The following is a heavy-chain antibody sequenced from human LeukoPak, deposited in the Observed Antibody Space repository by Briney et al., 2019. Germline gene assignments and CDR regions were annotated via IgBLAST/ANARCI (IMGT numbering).Heavy chain of an antibody. D-gene: IGHD3-22*01. Sequence: GGSLRLSCAASGFTFSSYAMSWVRQAPGKGLEWVSAISGSGGSTYYADSVKGRFTISRDNSKNTLYLQMNSLRAEDTAVYYCAKGPRYYYDSSGYLFDPWGQGTLVTVSS. J-gene: IGHJ5*02. CDR2: ISGSGGST. V-gene: IGHV3-23*01. CDR3: AKGPRYYYDSSGYLFDP. CDR1: GFTFSSYA.